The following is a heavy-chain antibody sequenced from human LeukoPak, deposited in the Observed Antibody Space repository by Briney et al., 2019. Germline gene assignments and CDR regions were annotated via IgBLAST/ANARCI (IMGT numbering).Heavy chain of an antibody. V-gene: IGHV3-23*01. D-gene: IGHD7-27*01. Sequence: GGSLRLSCAASGFTFSNYGMNWVRQAPGKGLEWVSGITGNGGTTYYADSVKGRFTISRDNSKNTVYLQMNSLRAEDTAVYYCATRKLGNDYWGQGTLVTVSS. CDR3: ATRKLGNDY. CDR1: GFTFSNYG. J-gene: IGHJ4*02. CDR2: ITGNGGTT.